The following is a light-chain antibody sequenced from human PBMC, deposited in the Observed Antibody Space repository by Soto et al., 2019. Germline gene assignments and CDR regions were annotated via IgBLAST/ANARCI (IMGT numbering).Light chain of an antibody. J-gene: IGLJ2*01. V-gene: IGLV1-40*01. CDR3: QSYDSSLSGSYVV. CDR1: SSNIRARYD. CDR2: GNT. Sequence: QSVLTQPPSVSGAPGQRVTISCTGSSSNIRARYDVHWYQQLPGTAPKLLIYGNTNRPSGVPDRFSGSKSGTSASLAITGLQAEDEADYYCQSYDSSLSGSYVVFGGGTKLTVL.